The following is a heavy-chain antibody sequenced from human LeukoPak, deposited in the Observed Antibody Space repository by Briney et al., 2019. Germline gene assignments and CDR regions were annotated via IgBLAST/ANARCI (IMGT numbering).Heavy chain of an antibody. J-gene: IGHJ4*02. CDR3: ARAAGY. CDR1: GFTFSSYA. V-gene: IGHV3-30*04. CDR2: ISYDGSNK. Sequence: GGSLRLSCAASGFTFSSYAMHWVRQAPGKGLEWVAVISYDGSNKYYADSVKGRFTISRDSSKNTLYLQMNSLRAEDTAVYYCARAAGYWGQGTLVTVSS.